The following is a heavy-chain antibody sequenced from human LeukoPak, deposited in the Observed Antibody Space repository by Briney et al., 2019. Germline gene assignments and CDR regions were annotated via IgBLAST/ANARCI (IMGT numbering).Heavy chain of an antibody. CDR2: IIPIFGTA. V-gene: IGHV1-69*13. CDR1: GGTFSSYA. Sequence: GASVKVSCKASGGTFSSYAISWVRQAPGQGLEWMGGIIPIFGTANYAQKFQGRVTITPDESTSTAYMELSSLRSEDTAVYYCARGFISSGYDIPYYYYYMDVWGKGTTVTVSS. D-gene: IGHD5-12*01. CDR3: ARGFISSGYDIPYYYYYMDV. J-gene: IGHJ6*03.